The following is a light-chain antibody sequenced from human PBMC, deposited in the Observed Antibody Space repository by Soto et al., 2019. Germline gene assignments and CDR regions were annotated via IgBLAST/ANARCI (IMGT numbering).Light chain of an antibody. CDR1: HTVSSNY. Sequence: EIVLTQSPGALCLSPGERATLSCRASHTVSSNYLAWYQQKPGQAPRLLIYAASVRATGIPDRFSGSGSGTAFTLTISRLEPEDFAVYYCQQYGSSPLISFGPGTKVDI. J-gene: IGKJ3*01. V-gene: IGKV3-20*01. CDR3: QQYGSSPLIS. CDR2: AAS.